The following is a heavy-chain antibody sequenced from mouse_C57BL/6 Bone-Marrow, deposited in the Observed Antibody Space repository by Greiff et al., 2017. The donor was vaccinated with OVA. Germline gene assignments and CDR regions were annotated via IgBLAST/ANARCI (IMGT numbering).Heavy chain of an antibody. J-gene: IGHJ2*01. D-gene: IGHD2-4*01. CDR3: ARSIYYDYDADY. V-gene: IGHV1-54*01. Sequence: VKVVESGAELVRPGTSVKVSCKASGYAFTNYLIEWVKQRPGQGLEWIGVINPGSGGTNYNEKFKGKATLTADKSSSTAYMQLSSLTSEDSAVYFCARSIYYDYDADYWGQGTTLTVSS. CDR1: GYAFTNYL. CDR2: INPGSGGT.